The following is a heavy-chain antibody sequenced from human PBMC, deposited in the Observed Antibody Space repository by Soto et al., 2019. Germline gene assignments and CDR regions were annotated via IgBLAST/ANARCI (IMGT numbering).Heavy chain of an antibody. Sequence: GGSLRLSCAASGFTFSSYGMHWVRQAPGKGLEWVAVISYDGSNKYYADSVKGRFTISRDNSKNTLYLQMNSLRAEDTAVYYCAKVGLATAVAGPFDYWGQGTLVTV. CDR2: ISYDGSNK. D-gene: IGHD6-19*01. J-gene: IGHJ4*02. CDR3: AKVGLATAVAGPFDY. CDR1: GFTFSSYG. V-gene: IGHV3-30*18.